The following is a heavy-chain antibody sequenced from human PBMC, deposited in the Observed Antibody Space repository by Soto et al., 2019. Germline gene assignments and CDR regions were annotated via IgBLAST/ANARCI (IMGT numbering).Heavy chain of an antibody. CDR3: ARDSSGL. Sequence: PGGSLRLSCAASGFTFRSYAMHWVRQAPGKGLEWVAVISYDGSNKYYADTVKGRFTISRDNSKSTLYLQMNSLRAEDTAVYYCARDSSGLWGQGTLVTVSS. D-gene: IGHD3-22*01. CDR1: GFTFRSYA. CDR2: ISYDGSNK. J-gene: IGHJ4*02. V-gene: IGHV3-30-3*01.